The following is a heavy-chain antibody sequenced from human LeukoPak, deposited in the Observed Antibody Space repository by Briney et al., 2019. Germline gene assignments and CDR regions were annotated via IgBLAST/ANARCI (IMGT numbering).Heavy chain of an antibody. D-gene: IGHD6-19*01. CDR2: IWYDGSNK. Sequence: GGSLRLSCAASGFAFSSHGMHWVRQAPGKGLEWVAVIWYDGSNKYYADSVKGRFTISRDNSKNTLYLQMNSLRVEDTAVYYCAGSIAVAGTIDYWGQGTLVTVSS. V-gene: IGHV3-33*01. CDR3: AGSIAVAGTIDY. CDR1: GFAFSSHG. J-gene: IGHJ4*02.